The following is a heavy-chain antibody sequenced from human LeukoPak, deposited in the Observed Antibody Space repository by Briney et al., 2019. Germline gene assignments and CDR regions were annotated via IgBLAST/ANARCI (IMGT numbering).Heavy chain of an antibody. CDR1: GGSISSNYF. Sequence: SETLSLTCTVSGGSISSNYFWSWIRQPPGKGLEWIGYIYSSGSTNYNPSLKSRVTISVDTSKNQFSLKLSSVTAADTAVYYCARTYDSSGYYFTFDYWGQGTLVTVSS. CDR3: ARTYDSSGYYFTFDY. D-gene: IGHD3-22*01. J-gene: IGHJ4*02. CDR2: IYSSGST. V-gene: IGHV4-4*09.